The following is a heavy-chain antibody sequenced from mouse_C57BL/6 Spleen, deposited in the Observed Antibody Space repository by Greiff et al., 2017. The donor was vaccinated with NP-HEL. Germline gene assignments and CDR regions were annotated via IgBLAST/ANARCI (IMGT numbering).Heavy chain of an antibody. Sequence: VQLQQSGAELVKPGASVKLSCKASGYTFTSYWMHWVKQRPGQGLEWIGMIHPNSGSTNYNEKFKSKATLTVDKSSSTAYMQLNSLTSEDSAVYYCAREGTYGNPFAYWGQGTLVTVSA. J-gene: IGHJ3*01. CDR3: AREGTYGNPFAY. D-gene: IGHD2-1*01. CDR1: GYTFTSYW. V-gene: IGHV1-64*01. CDR2: IHPNSGST.